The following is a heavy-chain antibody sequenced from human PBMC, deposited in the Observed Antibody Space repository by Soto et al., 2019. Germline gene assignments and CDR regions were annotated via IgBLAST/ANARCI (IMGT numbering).Heavy chain of an antibody. D-gene: IGHD2-15*01. CDR2: ISYDGSNK. Sequence: QVQLVESGGGVVQPGRSLRLSCAASGFTFSSYAMHWVRQAPGKGLEWVAVISYDGSNKYYADSVKGRFTISRDNSKNTLYLQMNSLRAEDTAVCYCARAVEDIVVVVAATPPDYWGQGTLVTVSS. CDR1: GFTFSSYA. CDR3: ARAVEDIVVVVAATPPDY. V-gene: IGHV3-30-3*01. J-gene: IGHJ4*02.